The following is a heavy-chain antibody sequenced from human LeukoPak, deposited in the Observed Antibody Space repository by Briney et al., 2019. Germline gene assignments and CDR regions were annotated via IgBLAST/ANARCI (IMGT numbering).Heavy chain of an antibody. V-gene: IGHV3-23*01. Sequence: GGSLRLSCAASGFTVDTSYMSWVRQAPGKGLEWVSTISDNGRSTHYADSVKGRFTISRDNSKNTLDLQMNSLKAEDTAIYYCAKDVRPGGGGMDVWGQGTTVTVSS. CDR2: ISDNGRST. CDR1: GFTVDTSY. J-gene: IGHJ6*02. CDR3: AKDVRPGGGGMDV. D-gene: IGHD3-10*02.